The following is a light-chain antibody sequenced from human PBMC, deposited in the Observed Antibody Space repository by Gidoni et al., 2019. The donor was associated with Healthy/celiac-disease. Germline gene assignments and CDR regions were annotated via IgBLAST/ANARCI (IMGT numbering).Light chain of an antibody. CDR1: QSVSSSY. V-gene: IGKV3-20*01. J-gene: IGKJ2*02. CDR3: QQYGNSPST. CDR2: GAS. Sequence: EIVLPQSPGTLSLSPGERATLSCRASQSVSSSYLAWYQQKPGQAPRLLIYGASSRATGIPDRFSGSGSGTDFTLTISRLEPEDFAVYYCQQYGNSPSTFGQGTKLEIK.